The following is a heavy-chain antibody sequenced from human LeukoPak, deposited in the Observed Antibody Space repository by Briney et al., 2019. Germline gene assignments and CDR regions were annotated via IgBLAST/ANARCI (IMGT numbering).Heavy chain of an antibody. J-gene: IGHJ4*02. CDR2: IYSGGST. CDR3: ARDSGELSAIDY. CDR1: GFTVSSNY. D-gene: IGHD1-26*01. Sequence: GGSLRPSCAASGFTVSSNYMSWVRQAPGKGLEWVSVIYSGGSTYYADSVKGRFTISRDNSKNTLYLQMNSLRAEDTAVYYCARDSGELSAIDYWGQGTLVTVSS. V-gene: IGHV3-53*01.